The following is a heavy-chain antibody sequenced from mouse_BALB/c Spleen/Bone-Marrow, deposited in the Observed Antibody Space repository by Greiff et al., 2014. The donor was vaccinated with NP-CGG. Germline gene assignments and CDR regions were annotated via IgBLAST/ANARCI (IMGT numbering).Heavy chain of an antibody. CDR3: ARHERGYPYAMDY. CDR1: GFSLTLYG. J-gene: IGHJ4*01. D-gene: IGHD2-2*01. Sequence: VKLQQSGPDLVAPSQSLSITCTVSGFSLTLYGVHWVRQSPGKGLEWLVVIWSDGTTTYNSALKSRLSISKDNSKSQVFLKLNSLQTDDTAMYYCARHERGYPYAMDYCGQGTSVTVSS. V-gene: IGHV2-6-2*01. CDR2: IWSDGTT.